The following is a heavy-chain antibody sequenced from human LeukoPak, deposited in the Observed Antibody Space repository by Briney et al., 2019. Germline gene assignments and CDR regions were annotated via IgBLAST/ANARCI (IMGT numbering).Heavy chain of an antibody. V-gene: IGHV4-59*01. CDR3: ASQRGVTTPGVVDY. J-gene: IGHJ4*02. Sequence: PSETLSLTCTVSGGSISSYYWSWIRQPPGKGLEWIGYIYYSGSTNYNPSLKNRVTISVDMSKNQFSLKLSFVTAADTAVYYCASQRGVTTPGVVDYWGQGILVTVSS. CDR1: GGSISSYY. D-gene: IGHD4-17*01. CDR2: IYYSGST.